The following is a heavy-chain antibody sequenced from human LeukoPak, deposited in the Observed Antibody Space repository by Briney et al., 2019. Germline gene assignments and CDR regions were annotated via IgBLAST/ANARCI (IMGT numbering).Heavy chain of an antibody. V-gene: IGHV4-61*08. CDR2: IYYSGST. D-gene: IGHD3-22*01. CDR1: GGSISSGDYY. CDR3: ARVQRDYYDSSGNWP. Sequence: PSETLSLTCTVSGGSISSGDYYWSWIRQPPGKGLEWIGYIYYSGSTNYNPSLKSRVTISVDTSKNQFSLKLSSVTAADTAVYYCARVQRDYYDSSGNWPWGQGTLVTVSS. J-gene: IGHJ5*02.